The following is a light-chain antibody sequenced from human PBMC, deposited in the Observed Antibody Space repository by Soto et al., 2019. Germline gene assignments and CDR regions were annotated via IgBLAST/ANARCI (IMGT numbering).Light chain of an antibody. J-gene: IGKJ1*01. Sequence: DIQMTQSPSTLSASVGDSVTITCRASQSISSWLAWYQLKPGKAPKFLISKASNLESGVPSRFSGSGSGTEFTLTITSLQPDDFATYYCQQYKSYSLTFGQGTKVEIK. CDR1: QSISSW. V-gene: IGKV1-5*03. CDR3: QQYKSYSLT. CDR2: KAS.